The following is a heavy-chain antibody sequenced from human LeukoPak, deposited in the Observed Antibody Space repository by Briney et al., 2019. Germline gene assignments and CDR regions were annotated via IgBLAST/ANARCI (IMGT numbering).Heavy chain of an antibody. CDR3: AKIATIARGMDV. CDR2: ISGDGGVT. V-gene: IGHV3-23*01. Sequence: GGSLRLSCAASGSTFSSYAMTWVRQAPGKGLEWVSSISGDGGVTYYADSVQGRFTISRDNSKNTLSLQMKSLRDEDTAAYYCAKIATIARGMDVWGQGTTITVSS. CDR1: GSTFSSYA. D-gene: IGHD4/OR15-4a*01. J-gene: IGHJ6*02.